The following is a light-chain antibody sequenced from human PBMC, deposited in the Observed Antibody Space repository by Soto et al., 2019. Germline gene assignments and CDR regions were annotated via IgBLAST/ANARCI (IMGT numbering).Light chain of an antibody. CDR3: QQRSNWLT. CDR2: DAS. J-gene: IGKJ4*01. CDR1: QSVSSY. V-gene: IGKV3-11*01. Sequence: EIVLTQSPSTLSLSPGERATLSCRASQSVSSYLAWYQQKPGQAPRLLIYDASNRHTGIPARFSGSGSGTDFTLTISSLEPEDFAVYYCQQRSNWLTFGGGTKVEIK.